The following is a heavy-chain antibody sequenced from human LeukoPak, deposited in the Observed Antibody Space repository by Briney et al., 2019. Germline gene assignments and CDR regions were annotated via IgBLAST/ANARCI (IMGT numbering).Heavy chain of an antibody. CDR3: ARWGYSYGFWYYYYYMDV. V-gene: IGHV3-11*04. J-gene: IGHJ6*03. CDR1: GFTFSNYY. D-gene: IGHD5-18*01. CDR2: ICSSGSTI. Sequence: GGSLRLSCAASGFTFSNYYMSWIRQAPGKGLEWVSYICSSGSTIYYADSVKGRFTISRDNAKNSLYLQMNSLRAEDTAVYYCARWGYSYGFWYYYYYMDVWGKGTTVTISS.